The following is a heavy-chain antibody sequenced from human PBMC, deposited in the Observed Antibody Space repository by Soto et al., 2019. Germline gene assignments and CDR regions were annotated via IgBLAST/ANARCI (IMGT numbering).Heavy chain of an antibody. Sequence: PGGSLRLSCTASGFNFSTYGLHWVRQAPGKGLEWVSYISSSSSTIYYADSVKGRFTISRDNAKNSLYLQMNSLRDEDTAVYYCARDAGYSYGPFDYWGQGTLVTVSS. D-gene: IGHD5-18*01. CDR1: GFNFSTYG. CDR2: ISSSSSTI. CDR3: ARDAGYSYGPFDY. J-gene: IGHJ4*02. V-gene: IGHV3-48*02.